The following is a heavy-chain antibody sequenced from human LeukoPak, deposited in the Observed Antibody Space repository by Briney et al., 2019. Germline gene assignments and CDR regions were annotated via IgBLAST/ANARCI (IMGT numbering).Heavy chain of an antibody. Sequence: GGSLSLSCAASGFTFSSYEMNWVRQAPGKGLEWVSYISSSGSTIYYADSVKGRFTISRDNAKNSLYLQMNSLRAEDTAVYYCARDGYLSPYYYYYYMDVWGKGTTVTVSS. D-gene: IGHD5-18*01. J-gene: IGHJ6*03. V-gene: IGHV3-48*03. CDR1: GFTFSSYE. CDR2: ISSSGSTI. CDR3: ARDGYLSPYYYYYYMDV.